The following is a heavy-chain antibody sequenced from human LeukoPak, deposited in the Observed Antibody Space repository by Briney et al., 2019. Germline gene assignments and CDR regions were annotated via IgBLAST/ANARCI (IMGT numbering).Heavy chain of an antibody. CDR1: GFTFSSYA. J-gene: IGHJ4*02. CDR2: ISGGGGST. CDR3: AKGGVVVVPASSFYFDY. Sequence: GGSLRLSCAASGFTFSSYAMSWVRQAPGKGLGWVSGISGGGGSTYYADSVKGRFTISRDNSKNTLYLQMNSLRADDTAVYYCAKGGVVVVPASSFYFDYWGQGTMVTVSS. D-gene: IGHD2-2*01. V-gene: IGHV3-23*01.